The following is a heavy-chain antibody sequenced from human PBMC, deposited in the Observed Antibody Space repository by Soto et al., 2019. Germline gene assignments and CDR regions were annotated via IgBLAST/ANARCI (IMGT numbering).Heavy chain of an antibody. Sequence: EVQLVESGGGLVQPGGSLRLSYAASGFTFSSYWMHWVRQAPGKGLVWVSRINSDGSSTSYADSVKGRFTISRDNAKNTLYLQMNSLRAEDTAVYYCARVRWLQLRGAFDIWGQGTMVTVSS. CDR3: ARVRWLQLRGAFDI. D-gene: IGHD5-12*01. CDR1: GFTFSSYW. J-gene: IGHJ3*02. V-gene: IGHV3-74*01. CDR2: INSDGSST.